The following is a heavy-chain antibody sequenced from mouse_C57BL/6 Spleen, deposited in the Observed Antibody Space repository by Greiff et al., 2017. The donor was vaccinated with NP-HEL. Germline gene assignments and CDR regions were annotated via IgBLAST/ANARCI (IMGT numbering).Heavy chain of an antibody. Sequence: VQLQQSGAELVRPGTSVKLSCKASGYTFTSYWMHWVKQRPGQGLEWIGVIDPSDSYTNYNQKFKGKATLTVDTSSSTAYMQLSSLTSEDSAVYYCARGWLGAMDYWGQGTSVTVSS. CDR3: ARGWLGAMDY. J-gene: IGHJ4*01. V-gene: IGHV1-59*01. CDR2: IDPSDSYT. CDR1: GYTFTSYW. D-gene: IGHD1-1*02.